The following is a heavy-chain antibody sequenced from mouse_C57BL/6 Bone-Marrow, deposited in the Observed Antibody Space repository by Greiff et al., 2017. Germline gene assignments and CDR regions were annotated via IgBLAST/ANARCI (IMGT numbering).Heavy chain of an antibody. Sequence: EVMLVESGGGLVQPGGSLKLSCAASGFTFSDYYMYWVRQTPEKRLEWVAYISNGGGSTYYPDTVKGRFTISRDNAKNTLYLQMSRLKSEDTAMYYCARHGPGPIPYWGQGTLVTVSA. CDR1: GFTFSDYY. V-gene: IGHV5-12*01. D-gene: IGHD3-3*01. J-gene: IGHJ3*01. CDR3: ARHGPGPIPY. CDR2: ISNGGGST.